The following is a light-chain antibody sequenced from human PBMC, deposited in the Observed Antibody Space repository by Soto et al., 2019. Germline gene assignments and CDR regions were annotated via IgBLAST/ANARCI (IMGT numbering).Light chain of an antibody. CDR1: QSVSSSY. CDR3: QQYGSSPPLT. J-gene: IGKJ4*01. Sequence: EIVLTQSPGTLSLSPGERATLSCRASQSVSSSYFAWYQQKPGQAPRLLIYGASSRATGIPDRFSGSGSGTDFTLNISRLEPEDFALYYCQQYGSSPPLTCGGGTKVEIK. V-gene: IGKV3-20*01. CDR2: GAS.